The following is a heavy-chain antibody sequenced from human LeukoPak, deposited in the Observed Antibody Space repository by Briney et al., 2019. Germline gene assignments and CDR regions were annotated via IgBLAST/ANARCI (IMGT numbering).Heavy chain of an antibody. Sequence: GGSLRLSCAASGFTFDGSAMHWVRQPPGKGLEWVSLFGRAGGSTYYADSVKGRFTISRDNSKNSLYLQMNSLRTEDTALYYCAKDISPPSYYGSGMGVWGQGTTVTVSS. CDR3: AKDISPPSYYGSGMGV. J-gene: IGHJ6*02. CDR2: FGRAGGST. CDR1: GFTFDGSA. D-gene: IGHD3-10*01. V-gene: IGHV3-43*02.